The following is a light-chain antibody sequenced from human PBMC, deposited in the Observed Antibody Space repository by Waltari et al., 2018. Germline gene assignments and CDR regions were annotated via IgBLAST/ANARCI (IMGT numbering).Light chain of an antibody. Sequence: EIVLTQSPAALSLSPGESATLSGRASQTVDTYLAWYQQKPGQSPRLLIYDASNRATGLPARFSGGGSGTDFTLTISSLEPEDFALYYCQQHSSWPLTFGGGTEVEIK. V-gene: IGKV3-11*01. J-gene: IGKJ4*01. CDR3: QQHSSWPLT. CDR2: DAS. CDR1: QTVDTY.